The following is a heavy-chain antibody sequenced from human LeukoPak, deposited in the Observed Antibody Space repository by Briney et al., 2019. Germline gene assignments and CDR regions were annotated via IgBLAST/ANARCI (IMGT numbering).Heavy chain of an antibody. D-gene: IGHD4-4*01. CDR2: INHSGST. CDR3: VSTYRRLGPQSHDY. CDR1: GGSFSGYY. Sequence: SETLSLTCAVYGGSFSGYYWSWIRQPPGKGLEWIGEINHSGSTNYNPSLKSRVTISVDTSKNQFSLKLSSVTAADTAVYYCVSTYRRLGPQSHDYWGQGSLVTVSS. V-gene: IGHV4-34*01. J-gene: IGHJ4*02.